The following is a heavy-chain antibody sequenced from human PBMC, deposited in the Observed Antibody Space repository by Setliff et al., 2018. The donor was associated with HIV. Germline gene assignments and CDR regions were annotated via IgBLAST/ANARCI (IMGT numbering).Heavy chain of an antibody. CDR2: VSNGGGT. Sequence: ASETLSLTCAVSGGSINNYYLTWIRQPPGKGLEWIGSVSNGGGTNYNPSLRSRVTISVDTSRNHFSLRLSSVTAADTAVYYCARGEFYCGTDCYWSSFDYWGQGILVTVSS. J-gene: IGHJ4*02. V-gene: IGHV4-59*08. CDR1: GGSINNYY. D-gene: IGHD2-21*02. CDR3: ARGEFYCGTDCYWSSFDY.